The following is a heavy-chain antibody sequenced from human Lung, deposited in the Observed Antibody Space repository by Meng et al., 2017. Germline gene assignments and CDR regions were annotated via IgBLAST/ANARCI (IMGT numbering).Heavy chain of an antibody. Sequence: QGELVQAGAEVKRPGASVKVSCKASGSTFPIYCLHWERRAPGQGLEWMGRINPKSGDTHYAQRFQGRVTMTGDTSISTAYMELSGLRSDDTAMYYCARDEDISAAGKLFGDYWGQGTLVTVSS. CDR3: ARDEDISAAGKLFGDY. J-gene: IGHJ4*02. D-gene: IGHD6-13*01. CDR2: INPKSGDT. CDR1: GSTFPIYC. V-gene: IGHV1-2*06.